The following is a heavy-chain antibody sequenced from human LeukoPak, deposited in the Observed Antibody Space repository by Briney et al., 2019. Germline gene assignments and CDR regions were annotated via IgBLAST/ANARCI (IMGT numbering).Heavy chain of an antibody. CDR3: AKDAAVADYYFDY. J-gene: IGHJ4*02. D-gene: IGHD6-19*01. CDR2: IRYDGSNK. CDR1: GFTFGSYG. V-gene: IGHV3-30*02. Sequence: GGSLRLSCAASGFTFGSYGMHWVRQAPGKGLEWVAFIRYDGSNKYYADSVKGRFTISRDNSKNTLYLQMNSLRAEDTAVYYCAKDAAVADYYFDYWGQGTLVTVSS.